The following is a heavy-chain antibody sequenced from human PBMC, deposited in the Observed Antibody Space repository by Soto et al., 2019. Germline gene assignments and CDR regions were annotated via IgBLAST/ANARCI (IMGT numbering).Heavy chain of an antibody. V-gene: IGHV3-30-3*01. CDR2: ISSDGSNK. D-gene: IGHD3-22*01. CDR1: GFTFSSYA. J-gene: IGHJ3*02. CDR3: ARDHYYDRSGYLTLGAIDI. Sequence: GGSLRLSCAASGFTFSSYAMHWVRQAPGKGLEWVAVISSDGSNKYYAAFVKGRFTTTRDNSKNTPYQQKNSLRGEDTAVYYCARDHYYDRSGYLTLGAIDIWGQGTMVTVSS.